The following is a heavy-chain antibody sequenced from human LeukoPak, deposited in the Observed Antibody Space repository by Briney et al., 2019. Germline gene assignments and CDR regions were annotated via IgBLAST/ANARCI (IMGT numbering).Heavy chain of an antibody. CDR3: VRKNRDFNAAFDI. J-gene: IGHJ3*02. CDR2: SYSDSNT. Sequence: PGGSLRLSCAASGFTVSNNYMSWVRQAPGKGLEWVSISYSDSNTNYAGSVKGRFTISRDTSQNTLSLQMNSLRAEDTAAYYCVRKNRDFNAAFDIWGQGTVVTVSS. D-gene: IGHD1-14*01. CDR1: GFTVSNNY. V-gene: IGHV3-53*01.